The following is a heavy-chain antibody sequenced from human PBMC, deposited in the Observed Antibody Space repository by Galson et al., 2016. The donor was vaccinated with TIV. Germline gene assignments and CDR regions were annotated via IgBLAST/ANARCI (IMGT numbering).Heavy chain of an antibody. CDR2: YDRENGER. J-gene: IGHJ4*01. CDR3: ATSLDYSQNFDY. V-gene: IGHV1-24*01. Sequence: SVKVSCKVSGYRLSKLSMYWVRQAPGKGLEWMGGYDRENGERVHTQKFQGRVTMTEDSSTDTAYMDLSSLRSEDTAVYFCATSLDYSQNFDYWGHGTLVTVSS. D-gene: IGHD4-11*01. CDR1: GYRLSKLS.